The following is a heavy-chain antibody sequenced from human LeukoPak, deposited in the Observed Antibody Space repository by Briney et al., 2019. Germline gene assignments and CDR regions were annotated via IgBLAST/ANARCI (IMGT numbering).Heavy chain of an antibody. Sequence: SVKVSCKASGGTFSSYAISWVRQAPGQGLEWMGGIIPIFGTANYAQKFQGRVTITADKSTSTAYMELSSLRSEDTAVYYCARINDIGRIAAAGTLDYWGQGTLATVSS. CDR1: GGTFSSYA. J-gene: IGHJ4*02. V-gene: IGHV1-69*06. CDR2: IIPIFGTA. D-gene: IGHD6-13*01. CDR3: ARINDIGRIAAAGTLDY.